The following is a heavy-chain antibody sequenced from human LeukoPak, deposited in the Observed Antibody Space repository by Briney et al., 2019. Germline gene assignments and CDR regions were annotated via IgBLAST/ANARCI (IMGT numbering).Heavy chain of an antibody. Sequence: GGSLRLSCAASGFTFSSYWMHWVRQAPGEGLVWVARITSDGSSTSHADSVKGRFTISRDNAKNTLYLQMNNLRAEDTAVYYCTCLDYWGQGTLVTVSS. CDR1: GFTFSSYW. CDR3: TCLDY. J-gene: IGHJ4*02. CDR2: ITSDGSST. V-gene: IGHV3-74*01.